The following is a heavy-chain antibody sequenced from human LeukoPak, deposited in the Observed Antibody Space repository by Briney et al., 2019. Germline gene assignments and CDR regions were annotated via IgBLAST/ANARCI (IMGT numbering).Heavy chain of an antibody. CDR1: GYTFTSYY. J-gene: IGHJ4*02. D-gene: IGHD3-22*01. CDR2: ISGYNAKT. Sequence: ASMKVSCKTSGYTFTSYYVSWVRQASGQGLEWMGWISGYNAKTKYVQKFQGRITMTIDTSTTTAYMELRSLTSDDTAVYYCARVRDYYASSDYSDYWGQGTLVTVSS. CDR3: ARVRDYYASSDYSDY. V-gene: IGHV1-18*04.